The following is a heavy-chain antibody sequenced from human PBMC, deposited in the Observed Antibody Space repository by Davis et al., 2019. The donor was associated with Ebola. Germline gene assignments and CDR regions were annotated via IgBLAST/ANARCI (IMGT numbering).Heavy chain of an antibody. D-gene: IGHD3-22*01. Sequence: SETLSLTCTVSGGSISSGGYYWSWIRQHPGKGLEWIGYIYYSGSTYYNPSLKSRVTISVDTSKNQFSLKLSSVTAADTAVYYCARRPPITMIVVANDAFDIWGQGTMVTVSS. CDR3: ARRPPITMIVVANDAFDI. CDR1: GGSISSGGYY. CDR2: IYYSGST. J-gene: IGHJ3*02. V-gene: IGHV4-31*03.